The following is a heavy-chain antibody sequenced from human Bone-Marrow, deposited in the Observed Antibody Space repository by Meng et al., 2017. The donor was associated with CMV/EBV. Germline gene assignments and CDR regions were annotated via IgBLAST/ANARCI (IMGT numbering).Heavy chain of an antibody. V-gene: IGHV2-5*01. Sequence: SGPTLVKPTQTLTLTCTFSGFSLSTSGVGVGWIRQPPGKALEWLALIYWNDDKRYSPSLKSRLTITKDTSKNQVVLTMTNMDPVDTATYYCPHTPIFGVVIWVNWFDPWGQGTLVTVSS. CDR1: GFSLSTSGVG. J-gene: IGHJ5*02. CDR2: IYWNDDK. D-gene: IGHD3-3*01. CDR3: PHTPIFGVVIWVNWFDP.